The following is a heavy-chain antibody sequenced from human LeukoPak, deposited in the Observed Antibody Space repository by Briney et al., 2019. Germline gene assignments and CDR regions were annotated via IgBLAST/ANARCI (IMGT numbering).Heavy chain of an antibody. CDR1: GFTFSSYA. CDR2: ISSNGGST. Sequence: GGSLRLXCAASGFTFSSYAMHWVRQAPGKELEYVSAISSNGGSTYYANSVKGRFTISRDNSKNTLYLQMGSLRAEDMAVYYCARGEEVLGYCSSTSCYAFDYWGQGTLVTVSS. V-gene: IGHV3-64*01. D-gene: IGHD2-2*01. J-gene: IGHJ4*02. CDR3: ARGEEVLGYCSSTSCYAFDY.